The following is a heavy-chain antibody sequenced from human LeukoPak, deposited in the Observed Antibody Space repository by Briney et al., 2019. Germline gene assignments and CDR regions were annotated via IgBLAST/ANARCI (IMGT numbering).Heavy chain of an antibody. D-gene: IGHD3-22*01. J-gene: IGHJ4*02. CDR1: GYTFTSYG. Sequence: GASVKVSCKASGYTFTSYGIIWVRQAPGQGLEWMGWISAYNGNTNYAQKLQGRVTMTTDTSTSTAYMELRSLRSDDTAVYYCARVGERYYYDSSGYDYWGQGTLVTVSS. CDR2: ISAYNGNT. CDR3: ARVGERYYYDSSGYDY. V-gene: IGHV1-18*01.